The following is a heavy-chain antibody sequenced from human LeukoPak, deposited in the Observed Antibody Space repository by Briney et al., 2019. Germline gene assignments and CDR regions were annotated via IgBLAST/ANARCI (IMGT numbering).Heavy chain of an antibody. CDR3: ARHTLFVVGATTGFDY. J-gene: IGHJ4*02. Sequence: PGGSLRLSCAASRFTFSSYGMHWVRQAPGKGLEWVAFIRFDGSYNYYADSVKGRFTISRDNSKNTLYLQMNSLRAEDTAVYYCARHTLFVVGATTGFDYWGQGTLVTVSS. D-gene: IGHD1-26*01. CDR2: IRFDGSYN. V-gene: IGHV3-30*02. CDR1: RFTFSSYG.